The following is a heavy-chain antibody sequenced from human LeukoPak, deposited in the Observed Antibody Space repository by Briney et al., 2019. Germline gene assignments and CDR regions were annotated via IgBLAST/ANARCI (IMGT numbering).Heavy chain of an antibody. D-gene: IGHD6-19*01. J-gene: IGHJ4*02. CDR3: ATYSSGVFY. CDR2: FDPEDGET. V-gene: IGHV1-24*01. CDR1: GYTLTELS. Sequence: ASVKVSCKVSGYTLTELSMHWVRQAPGKGLEWMGGFDPEDGETIYAQKFQGRVTITEDTSTDTAYMELSSLRSEDTAVYDCATYSSGVFYWGQGTLVTVSS.